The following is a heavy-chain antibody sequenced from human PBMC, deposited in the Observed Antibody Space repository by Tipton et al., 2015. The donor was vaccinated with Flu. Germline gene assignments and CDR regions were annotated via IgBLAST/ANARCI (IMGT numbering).Heavy chain of an antibody. CDR2: IYPGDSKT. Sequence: VQLVQSGAGVKKPGESLKISCKLSGQTFSDFWIGWVRQMPGKGLEWMGVIYPGDSKTIYRPSFQGLVTFSVDKSIDTAYLQWSPLKASDPAMYYCARGDSFGVWGQGTLVTVSS. V-gene: IGHV5-51*01. CDR1: GQTFSDFW. J-gene: IGHJ3*01. CDR3: ARGDSFGV.